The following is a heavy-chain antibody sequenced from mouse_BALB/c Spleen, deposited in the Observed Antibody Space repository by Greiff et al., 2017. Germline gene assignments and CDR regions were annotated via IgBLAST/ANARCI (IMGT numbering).Heavy chain of an antibody. CDR2: INPSSGYT. V-gene: IGHV1-4*01. J-gene: IGHJ4*01. CDR3: ARPNRSYAMDY. CDR1: GYTFTSYT. D-gene: IGHD2-14*01. Sequence: QVQLKESGAELARPGASVKMSCKASGYTFTSYTMHWVKQRPGQGLEWIGYINPSSGYTNYNQKFKDKATLTADKSSSTAYMQLSSLTSEDSAVYYCARPNRSYAMDYWGQGTSVTVSS.